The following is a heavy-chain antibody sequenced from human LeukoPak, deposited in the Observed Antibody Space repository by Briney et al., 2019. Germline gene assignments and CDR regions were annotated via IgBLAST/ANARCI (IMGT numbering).Heavy chain of an antibody. D-gene: IGHD1-26*01. V-gene: IGHV1-24*01. Sequence: ASVKVSCKVSGCTLTELSMHWVRQAPGKGLEWMGGFDPEDGETIYAQKFQGRVTMTEDTSTDTAYMELSSLRSEDTAVYYCATKMVGATAFDPWGQGTLVTVSS. CDR3: ATKMVGATAFDP. CDR1: GCTLTELS. CDR2: FDPEDGET. J-gene: IGHJ5*02.